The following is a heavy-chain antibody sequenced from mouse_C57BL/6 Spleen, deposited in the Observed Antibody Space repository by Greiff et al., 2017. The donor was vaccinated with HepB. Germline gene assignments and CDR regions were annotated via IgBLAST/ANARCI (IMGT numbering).Heavy chain of an antibody. CDR2: SHPNSGSN. Sequence: VQLKQPGAGLVKPGASVKLSCKASGYTFTSDWMHWVKRRPGQGLQWIGMSHPNSGSNNYNEKFKSKATLTVDKSSSTAYMQLSSLTSEDSAVYYCALYYGSSLFAYWGQGTLVTVSA. V-gene: IGHV1-64*01. J-gene: IGHJ3*01. CDR3: ALYYGSSLFAY. D-gene: IGHD1-1*01. CDR1: GYTFTSDW.